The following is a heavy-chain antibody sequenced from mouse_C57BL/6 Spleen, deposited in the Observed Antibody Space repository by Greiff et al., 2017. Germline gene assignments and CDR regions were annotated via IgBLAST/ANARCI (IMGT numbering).Heavy chain of an antibody. CDR1: GYTFTDYE. J-gene: IGHJ2*01. V-gene: IGHV1-15*01. CDR3: TPGYFDY. CDR2: IDPETGGT. Sequence: LVESGAELVRPGASVTLSCKASGYTFTDYEMHWVKQTPVHGLEWIGAIDPETGGTAYNQKFKGKAILTADKSSSTAYMELRSLTSEDSAVYYCTPGYFDYWGQGTTLTVSS.